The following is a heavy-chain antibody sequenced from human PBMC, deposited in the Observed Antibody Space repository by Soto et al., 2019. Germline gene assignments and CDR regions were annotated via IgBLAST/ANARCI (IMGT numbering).Heavy chain of an antibody. CDR1: GYTLTSYG. CDR3: ARDTGLLNPSSRYRGWGFDY. CDR2: ISAYNGNT. V-gene: IGHV1-18*01. J-gene: IGHJ4*02. Sequence: QVQLVQSGAEVKKPGASVKVSGKASGYTLTSYGISWGRQAPGQGFEWMGWISAYNGNTNYAEKLQGRVTMTTDTSTSTAYMELRSLRSDDTAVYYCARDTGLLNPSSRYRGWGFDYWRQGTLVTVSS. D-gene: IGHD6-13*01.